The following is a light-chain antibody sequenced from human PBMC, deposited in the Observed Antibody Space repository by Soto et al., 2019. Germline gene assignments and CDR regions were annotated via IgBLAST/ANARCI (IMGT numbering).Light chain of an antibody. CDR1: NSNIGSHA. J-gene: IGLJ3*02. CDR3: ASWDDSLDGPWR. CDR2: NTN. V-gene: IGLV1-44*01. Sequence: QSALTQPPSASGTPGQGVNISCSGSNSNIGSHAVNWYQQLPGMAPRLLIYNTNRRHPGVPDRFSASKSGMSASLAISGLQGDDEADYFCASWDDSLDGPWRFGGGTKVTVL.